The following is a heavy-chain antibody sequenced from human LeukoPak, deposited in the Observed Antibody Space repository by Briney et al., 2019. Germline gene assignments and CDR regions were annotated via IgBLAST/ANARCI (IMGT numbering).Heavy chain of an antibody. CDR1: GGTFSSYA. CDR3: ARDRGGDIVLITNPPYGMDV. V-gene: IGHV1-69*04. D-gene: IGHD2-8*01. J-gene: IGHJ6*02. CDR2: IIPILGIA. Sequence: GASVKVSCKASGGTFSSYAISWVRQAPGQGLEWMGRIIPILGIANYAQKFQGRVTITADKSTSTAYMELSSLRSEDTAVYYCARDRGGDIVLITNPPYGMDVWGQGTTVTVSS.